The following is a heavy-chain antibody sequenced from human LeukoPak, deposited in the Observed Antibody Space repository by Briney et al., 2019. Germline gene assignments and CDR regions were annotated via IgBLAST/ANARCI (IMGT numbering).Heavy chain of an antibody. Sequence: SGGSLRLSCAASGFTFSSYEMNWVRQAPGKGLEWVSYISSSGTTTFYADSVKGRFTISRDNAKNSLYLQMNSLRAEDTAVYYCAKGVVVAPDVTPFDYWGQGTLVTVSS. CDR2: ISSSGTTT. CDR1: GFTFSSYE. J-gene: IGHJ4*02. V-gene: IGHV3-48*03. D-gene: IGHD2-2*01. CDR3: AKGVVVAPDVTPFDY.